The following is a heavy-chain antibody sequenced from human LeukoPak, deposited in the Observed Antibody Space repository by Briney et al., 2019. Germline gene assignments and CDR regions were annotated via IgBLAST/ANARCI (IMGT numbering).Heavy chain of an antibody. V-gene: IGHV3-21*01. J-gene: IGHJ5*01. Sequence: GGSLRLSCAASGFTFSSYSMNWVRQAPGKGLEWVSSISSSSSYICYADSVKGRFTISRDNAKNSLYLQMNSLRAEDTAVYYCARGSTTVTTQLRFDPWGQGTLVTVSS. CDR1: GFTFSSYS. CDR2: ISSSSSYI. D-gene: IGHD4-17*01. CDR3: ARGSTTVTTQLRFDP.